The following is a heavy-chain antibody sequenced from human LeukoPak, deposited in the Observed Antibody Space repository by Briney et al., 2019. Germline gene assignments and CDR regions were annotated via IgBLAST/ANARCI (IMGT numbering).Heavy chain of an antibody. Sequence: ESGGSLRLSCAASGFTFTNFGMSWVRQAPGKGREWVSAVSGGGGSTFYADSVKGRFTISRDNSKNTLYLKMNRLRAEDTAVYYCAKVYIAVAGTDLIDYWGQGTLVTVSS. CDR1: GFTFTNFG. V-gene: IGHV3-23*01. J-gene: IGHJ4*02. D-gene: IGHD6-19*01. CDR2: VSGGGGST. CDR3: AKVYIAVAGTDLIDY.